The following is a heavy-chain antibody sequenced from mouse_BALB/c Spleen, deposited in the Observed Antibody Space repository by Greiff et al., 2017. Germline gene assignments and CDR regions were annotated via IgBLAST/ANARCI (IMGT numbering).Heavy chain of an antibody. D-gene: IGHD1-1*01. J-gene: IGHJ2*01. CDR2: ISYDGSN. CDR3: AREATDYFDY. CDR1: GYSITSGYY. Sequence: EVQLQESGPGLVKPSQSLSLTCSVTGYSITSGYYRNWIRQFPGNKLEWMGYISYDGSNNYNPSLKNRISITRDTSKNQFFLKLNSVTTEDTATYYCAREATDYFDYWGQGTTLTVSS. V-gene: IGHV3-6*02.